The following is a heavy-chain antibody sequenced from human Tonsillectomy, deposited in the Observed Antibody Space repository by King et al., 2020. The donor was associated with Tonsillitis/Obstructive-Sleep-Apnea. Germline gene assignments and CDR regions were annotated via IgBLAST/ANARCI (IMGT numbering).Heavy chain of an antibody. D-gene: IGHD6-13*01. CDR2: IDWDDYK. Sequence: TLKESGPALVKPTQTLTLTCTFSGFSLSTSGMCVSWIRQPPGKALEWLALIDWDDYKYYSTSLKTRLTISKDTSKNQVVLTMTNMDPVVTATYYCARSIAAAVGFRFDPWGQGTLVTVSS. V-gene: IGHV2-70*01. CDR3: ARSIAAAVGFRFDP. J-gene: IGHJ5*02. CDR1: GFSLSTSGMC.